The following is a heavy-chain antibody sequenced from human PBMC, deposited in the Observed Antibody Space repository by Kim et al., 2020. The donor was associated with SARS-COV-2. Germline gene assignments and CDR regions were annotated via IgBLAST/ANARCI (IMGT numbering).Heavy chain of an antibody. Sequence: DSVKGRFTISRDNSKNTLYLQMNSLRAEDTAVYYCARGGWGILSPYGMDVWGQGTTVTVSS. V-gene: IGHV3-53*01. J-gene: IGHJ6*02. D-gene: IGHD1-26*01. CDR3: ARGGWGILSPYGMDV.